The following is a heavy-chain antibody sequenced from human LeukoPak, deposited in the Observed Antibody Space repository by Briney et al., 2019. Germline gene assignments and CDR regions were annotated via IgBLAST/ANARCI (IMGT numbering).Heavy chain of an antibody. CDR2: ISWDGGST. V-gene: IGHV3-43*01. CDR3: ARVCGTYPCYYGMDV. D-gene: IGHD1-26*01. CDR1: GFTFDDYT. Sequence: PGGSLRLSCAASGFTFDDYTMHWVRQAPGKGLEWVSLISWDGGSTYYADSVKGRFTISRDNSKNSLYLQMNSLRVDDTAVYYCARVCGTYPCYYGMDVWGQGATVTVSS. J-gene: IGHJ6*02.